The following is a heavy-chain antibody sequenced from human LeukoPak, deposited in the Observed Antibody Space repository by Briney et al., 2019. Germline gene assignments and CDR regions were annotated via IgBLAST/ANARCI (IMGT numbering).Heavy chain of an antibody. J-gene: IGHJ5*02. V-gene: IGHV4-34*01. CDR1: GGSISSYY. Sequence: SETLSLTCTVSGGSISSYYWSWIRQPPGKGLEWIGEINHSGSTNYNPSLKSRVTISVDTSKNQFSLKLSSVTAADTAVYYCARVDDTWNWFDPWGQGTLVTVSS. CDR2: INHSGST. D-gene: IGHD3-9*01. CDR3: ARVDDTWNWFDP.